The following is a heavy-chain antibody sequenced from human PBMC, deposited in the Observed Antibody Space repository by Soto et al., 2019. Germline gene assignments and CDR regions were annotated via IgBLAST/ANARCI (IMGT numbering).Heavy chain of an antibody. CDR3: AISHGPDAFDI. Sequence: ASVKVSCKASGYTFTSYDINWVRQATGQGLEWMGGIIPIFGTANYAQKFQGRVTITADESTSTAYMELSSLRSEDTAVYYCAISHGPDAFDIWGQGTMVTVS. J-gene: IGHJ3*02. CDR1: GYTFTSYD. V-gene: IGHV1-69*13. CDR2: IIPIFGTA.